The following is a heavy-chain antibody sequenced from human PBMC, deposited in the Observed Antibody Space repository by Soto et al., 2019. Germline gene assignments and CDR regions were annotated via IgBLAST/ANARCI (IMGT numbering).Heavy chain of an antibody. Sequence: QVHRVQSGAEGKRPGSSVKFSCRALGGTFRTYTISWVRQVPGQGLEWMGKIIPIVGGADYAQEFQGRVTITADKSTSTAYMVLRSLRSEDTAVYFCARDKGYGELDHWGQGTLVTVSS. J-gene: IGHJ4*02. CDR1: GGTFRTYT. CDR2: IIPIVGGA. CDR3: ARDKGYGELDH. D-gene: IGHD4-17*01. V-gene: IGHV1-69*08.